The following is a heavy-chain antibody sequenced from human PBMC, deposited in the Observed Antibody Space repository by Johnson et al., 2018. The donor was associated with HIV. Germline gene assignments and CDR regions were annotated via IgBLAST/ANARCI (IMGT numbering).Heavy chain of an antibody. V-gene: IGHV3-30*14. CDR2: ISYDGSDK. CDR1: GFTFSSYA. CDR3: ARDQTYSFDI. J-gene: IGHJ3*02. Sequence: QVQLVESGGGVVQPGRSLRLSCAASGFTFSSYAMHWVRQAPGKGLEWVAVISYDGSDKYYADSVKGRFIISRDSSKNTLYLQMDRLRAEDTAQYYCARDQTYSFDICGQGTMVTVSS. D-gene: IGHD3-10*01.